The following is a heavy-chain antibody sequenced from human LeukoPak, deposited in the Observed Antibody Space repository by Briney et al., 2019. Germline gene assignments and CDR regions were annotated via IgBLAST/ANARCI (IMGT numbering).Heavy chain of an antibody. Sequence: SETLSLTCTVSGGSISSYYWSWIRQPPGKGLEWIGYIYYSGSTNYNPSLKSRVTISVDTPKNQFSLKLSSVTAADTAVYYCARGPTTVTTAFDYWGQGTLVTVSS. CDR1: GGSISSYY. D-gene: IGHD4-17*01. CDR3: ARGPTTVTTAFDY. CDR2: IYYSGST. V-gene: IGHV4-59*01. J-gene: IGHJ4*02.